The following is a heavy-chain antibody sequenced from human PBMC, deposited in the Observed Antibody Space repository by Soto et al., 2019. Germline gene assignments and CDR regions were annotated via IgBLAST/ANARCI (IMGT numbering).Heavy chain of an antibody. D-gene: IGHD4-4*01. V-gene: IGHV3-30-3*01. CDR2: TSFDGRTK. Sequence: QVQLVESGGGVVQPERSLRLSCAASGVSFSSYAMHWVRQAPGKGLEWVATTSFDGRTKYYADSVKGRFTISRDNSNNMLYLQLTSLRPADTAVYHCAKGAGYSNWWYLDYWGQGTLVTVSS. CDR1: GVSFSSYA. J-gene: IGHJ4*02. CDR3: AKGAGYSNWWYLDY.